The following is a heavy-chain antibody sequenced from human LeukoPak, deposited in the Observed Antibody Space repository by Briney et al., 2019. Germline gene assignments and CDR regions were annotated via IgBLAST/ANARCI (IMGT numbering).Heavy chain of an antibody. V-gene: IGHV4-39*07. D-gene: IGHD3-10*01. J-gene: IGHJ5*02. Sequence: PSETLSLTCTVSGGSISSSSYYWGWIRQPPGKGLEWIGSIYYSGSTYYNPSLKSRVTISVDTSKNQFSLKLSSVTAADTAVYYCARVGRRGGSGTHSFWFDPWGQGTLVTVSS. CDR3: ARVGRRGGSGTHSFWFDP. CDR1: GGSISSSSYY. CDR2: IYYSGST.